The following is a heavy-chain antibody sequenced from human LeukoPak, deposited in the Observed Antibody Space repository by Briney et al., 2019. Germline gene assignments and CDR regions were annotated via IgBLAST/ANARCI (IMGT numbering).Heavy chain of an antibody. CDR2: IYYSGST. D-gene: IGHD1-26*01. CDR1: GGSISSYY. CDR3: ARQGVGATYDY. V-gene: IGHV4-59*08. Sequence: KPSETLSLTCTVSGGSISSYYWSWIRQPPGKGLEWIGYIYYSGSTNYNPSLKSRVTISVDTSKNQFSQKLSSVTAADTAVYYCARQGVGATYDYWGQGTLVTVSS. J-gene: IGHJ4*02.